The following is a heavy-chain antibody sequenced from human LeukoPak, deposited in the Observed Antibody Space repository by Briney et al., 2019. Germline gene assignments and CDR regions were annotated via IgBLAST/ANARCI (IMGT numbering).Heavy chain of an antibody. CDR2: IKSKTDGGTT. Sequence: GGSLRLSCAASGFTFSNAWMTWVRQTPGKGLEWIGRIKSKTDGGTTDYAAPVKGRFTISRDDSKDTLYLQMNSLKTEDTAVYYCTRGGWLRYYFDYWGQGTLVTVSS. J-gene: IGHJ4*02. D-gene: IGHD5-24*01. CDR3: TRGGWLRYYFDY. CDR1: GFTFSNAW. V-gene: IGHV3-15*01.